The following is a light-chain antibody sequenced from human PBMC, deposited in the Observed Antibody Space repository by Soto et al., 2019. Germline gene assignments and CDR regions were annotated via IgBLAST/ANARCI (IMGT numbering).Light chain of an antibody. CDR3: QQYAGPPTT. J-gene: IGKJ5*01. CDR2: GVS. V-gene: IGKV3-20*01. CDR1: QSISRSF. Sequence: ETVFTRSPGTLSLSPGERATLSCRASQSISRSFLAWYQQKPGQAPRLLIYGVSSRAAEIPDMFSGGGSGTEFTLTISRLEPEDFAVDFCQQYAGPPTTFGQGTRLEI.